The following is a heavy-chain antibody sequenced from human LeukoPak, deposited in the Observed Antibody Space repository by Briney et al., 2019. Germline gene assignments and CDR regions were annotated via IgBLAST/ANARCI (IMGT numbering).Heavy chain of an antibody. J-gene: IGHJ4*02. V-gene: IGHV5-51*01. CDR1: GSSFSSYW. CDR2: NSLGDSDT. D-gene: IGHD3-16*01. Sequence: GAALEISSKASGSSFSSYWIAWVRPLPGKGLEWGGINSLGDSDTRYSPSFQGKVTMSADKSISTAYLQWSSLRASDTATYYCARLGGNGSNDGFDHWGQGTMVTVSS. CDR3: ARLGGNGSNDGFDH.